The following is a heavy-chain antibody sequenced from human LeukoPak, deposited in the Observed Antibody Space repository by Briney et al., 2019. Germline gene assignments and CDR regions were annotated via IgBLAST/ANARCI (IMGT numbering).Heavy chain of an antibody. CDR3: ARDRADDDSSGYIYRDFAY. J-gene: IGHJ4*02. CDR1: GFTFSSYA. D-gene: IGHD3-22*01. V-gene: IGHV3-30-3*01. Sequence: GGSLRLSCATSGFTFSSYAMHWVRQAPGKGLEWVAVISYDGSNKYYADSVKGRFTISRDNAKNSLYLQMNNLRAEDTAVYYCARDRADDDSSGYIYRDFAYWGQGNLVTVSP. CDR2: ISYDGSNK.